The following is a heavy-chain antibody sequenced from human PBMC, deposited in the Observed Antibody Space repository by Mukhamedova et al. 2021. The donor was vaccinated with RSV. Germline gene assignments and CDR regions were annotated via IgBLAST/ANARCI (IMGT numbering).Heavy chain of an antibody. Sequence: VRQAPGQGLEWMGGIIPIFGTANYAQKFQGRVTITADESTSTAYMELSSLRSEDTAVYYCASTYGSGSWPFDYWGQGTLVTGSS. CDR2: IIPIFGTA. CDR3: ASTYGSGSWPFDY. J-gene: IGHJ4*02. V-gene: IGHV1-69*01. D-gene: IGHD3-10*01.